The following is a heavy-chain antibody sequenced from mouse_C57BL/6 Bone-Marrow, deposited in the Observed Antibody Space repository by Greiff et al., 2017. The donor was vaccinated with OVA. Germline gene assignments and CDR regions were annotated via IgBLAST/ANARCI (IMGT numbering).Heavy chain of an antibody. J-gene: IGHJ1*03. D-gene: IGHD2-12*01. CDR2: IHPNSGST. CDR1: GYTFTSYW. CDR3: SSSSLYLWYFDV. V-gene: IGHV1-64*01. Sequence: VQLQQPGAELVKPGASVKLSCKASGYTFTSYWMHWVKQRPGQGLEWIGMIHPNSGSTNYNEKFKSKATLTVDKSSSTAYMQLSSLTSEDSAVYYWSSSSLYLWYFDVWGKGTTVTVSS.